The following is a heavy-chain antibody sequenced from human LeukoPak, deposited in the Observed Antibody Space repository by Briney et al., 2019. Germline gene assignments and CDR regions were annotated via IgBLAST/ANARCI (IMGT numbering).Heavy chain of an antibody. J-gene: IGHJ4*02. D-gene: IGHD2-21*01. V-gene: IGHV3-23*01. Sequence: GGSLRLSCAAFGFPLSSYAMSWVRQAPGKGLEWVSATSSSDAGTYHADSVRGRFTISRDNSKNTLYLQMNSLRVEDAAVYYCARAPVTSCRGAYCYPFDYWGQGTLVTVSS. CDR1: GFPLSSYA. CDR2: TSSSDAGT. CDR3: ARAPVTSCRGAYCYPFDY.